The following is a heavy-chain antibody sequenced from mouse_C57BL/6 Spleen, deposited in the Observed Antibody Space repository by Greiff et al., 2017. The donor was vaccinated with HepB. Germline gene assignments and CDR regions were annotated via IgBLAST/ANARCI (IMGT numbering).Heavy chain of an antibody. CDR3: TTGYYYGSSYDY. CDR2: IDPEDGDT. CDR1: GFNFTDYY. Sequence: VQLKQSGAELVRPGASVKLSCTASGFNFTDYYMHWVKQRPEQGLEWIGRIDPEDGDTEYAPKFQGKATMTADTSSNTAYLQLSSLTSEDTAVYYCTTGYYYGSSYDYWGQGTTLTVSS. J-gene: IGHJ2*01. D-gene: IGHD1-1*01. V-gene: IGHV14-1*01.